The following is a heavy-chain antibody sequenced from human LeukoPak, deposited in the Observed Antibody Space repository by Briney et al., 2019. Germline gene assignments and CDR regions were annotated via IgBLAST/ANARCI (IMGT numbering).Heavy chain of an antibody. CDR2: IYYSGST. V-gene: IGHV4-59*08. J-gene: IGHJ4*02. Sequence: PSETLSLTCAVYGGSFSAYYWSWIRQPPGKGLEWIGYIYYSGSTNYNPSLKSRVTISVDTSKNQFSLKLSSVTAADTAVYYCARHHCSSTSCYKFDYWGQGTLVTVSS. CDR3: ARHHCSSTSCYKFDY. CDR1: GGSFSAYY. D-gene: IGHD2-2*02.